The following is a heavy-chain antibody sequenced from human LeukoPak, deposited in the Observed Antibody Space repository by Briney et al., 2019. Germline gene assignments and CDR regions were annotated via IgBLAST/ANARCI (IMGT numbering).Heavy chain of an antibody. J-gene: IGHJ3*02. CDR3: ARVVPSGYYTEAVAFDI. V-gene: IGHV4-31*03. CDR2: IYYSGST. D-gene: IGHD3-3*01. CDR1: GGSISSGGYY. Sequence: SETLSLTCTVSGGSISSGGYYWSWIRQHPGKGLEWIGYIYYSGSTYYNPSLKSRVTISVDTSKNQFSLKLSSVTAADTAVYYCARVVPSGYYTEAVAFDIWGQGTMVTVSS.